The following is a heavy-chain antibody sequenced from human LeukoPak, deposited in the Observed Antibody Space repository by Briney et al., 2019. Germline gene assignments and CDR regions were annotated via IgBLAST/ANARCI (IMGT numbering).Heavy chain of an antibody. D-gene: IGHD1-26*01. CDR1: GFTVSGNY. CDR2: IYSGGTT. Sequence: GGSLRLSCAASGFTVSGNYISWVRQAPGKGLEWVSLIYSGGTTYYADSVKGRFTISRDTSKNTLYLQMEGLWAEVTAVYYCARYSGSYPDWGQGTLVTVSS. CDR3: ARYSGSYPD. V-gene: IGHV3-66*01. J-gene: IGHJ4*02.